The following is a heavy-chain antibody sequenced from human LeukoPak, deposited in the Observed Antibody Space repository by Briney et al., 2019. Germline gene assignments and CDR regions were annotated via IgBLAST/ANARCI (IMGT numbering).Heavy chain of an antibody. J-gene: IGHJ5*02. CDR1: GYAFTRHY. Sequence: GASVKVSCKASGYAFTRHYMHWVRQAPGQELEWMGLINPSGSSTIYAQKFQGRVTMTRDMSTSTDYMELSSLRSEDTAVYYCARDNSVGDYAWWFDPWGQGTLVTVSS. CDR3: ARDNSVGDYAWWFDP. V-gene: IGHV1-46*01. CDR2: INPSGSST. D-gene: IGHD1-26*01.